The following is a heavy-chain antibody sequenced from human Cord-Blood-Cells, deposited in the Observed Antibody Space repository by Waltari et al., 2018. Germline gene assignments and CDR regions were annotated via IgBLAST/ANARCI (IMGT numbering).Heavy chain of an antibody. CDR2: IYYSGRT. CDR1: GGSISSSSYY. D-gene: IGHD2-21*02. CDR3: ARPLVYCGGDCYSDY. Sequence: QLQLQESGPGLVKPSETLSLTCTVSGGSISSSSYYWGWIRQPPWKGLEWIGSIYYSGRTYSNPSLKRRVTISVDTSKNQFSLKLSSVTAADTAVYYCARPLVYCGGDCYSDYWGQGTLVTVSS. J-gene: IGHJ4*02. V-gene: IGHV4-39*01.